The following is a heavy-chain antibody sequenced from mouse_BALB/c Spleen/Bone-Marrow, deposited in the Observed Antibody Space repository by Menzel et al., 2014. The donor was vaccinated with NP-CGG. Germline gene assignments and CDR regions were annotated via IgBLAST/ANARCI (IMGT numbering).Heavy chain of an antibody. D-gene: IGHD1-1*01. CDR3: ARYSYGSRGYYFDY. CDR1: GFNIKDTY. V-gene: IGHV14-3*02. J-gene: IGHJ2*01. Sequence: EVQLQQSGAELVKPGASVKLSCTASGFNIKDTYMHWVKQRPEQGLEWIGRIDPANGNTKYDPKFQGKATITADTSSNTAYLQLSSLTSGDTAVYYCARYSYGSRGYYFDYWGRGTTLTVSS. CDR2: IDPANGNT.